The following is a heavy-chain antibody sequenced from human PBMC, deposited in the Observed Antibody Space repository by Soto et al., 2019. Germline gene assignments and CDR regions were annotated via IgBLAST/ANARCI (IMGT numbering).Heavy chain of an antibody. CDR3: AKAGDWNYVFDF. V-gene: IGHV3-74*01. J-gene: IGHJ4*02. Sequence: SSYYWGWIRQPPGKGLEWVCRVNADGSSTNYAGFAKGRFTISRDNSKNTAYLEMNNLRVDDTALYYCAKAGDWNYVFDFWGQGTSVTVSS. CDR2: VNADGSST. CDR1: SSYY. D-gene: IGHD1-7*01.